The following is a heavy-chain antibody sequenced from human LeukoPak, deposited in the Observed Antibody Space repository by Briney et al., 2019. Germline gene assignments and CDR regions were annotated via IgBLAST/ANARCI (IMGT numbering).Heavy chain of an antibody. V-gene: IGHV3-23*01. CDR1: GFTFSRFT. CDR3: AKDQYCTSTSCYVGN. J-gene: IGHJ4*02. Sequence: GGSLRLSCAVSGFTFSRFTMNWVRQAPGRGLEWVSGISGSGGSTFYADSVWGRFTISRDNSKNTLYLQMNSLRAEDTAVYHCAKDQYCTSTSCYVGNWGQGTLVTVSS. CDR2: ISGSGGST. D-gene: IGHD2-2*01.